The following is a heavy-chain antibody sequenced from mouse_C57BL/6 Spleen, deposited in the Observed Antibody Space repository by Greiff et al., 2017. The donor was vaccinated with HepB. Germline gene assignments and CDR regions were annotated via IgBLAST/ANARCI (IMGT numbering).Heavy chain of an antibody. D-gene: IGHD1-1*01. CDR2: ISSGGSYT. CDR3: ARQGGYGSSPAWFAY. V-gene: IGHV5-6*01. Sequence: EVKVVESGGDLVKPGGSLKLSCAASGFTFSSYGMSWVRQTPDKRLEWVATISSGGSYTYYPDSVKGRFTISRDNAKNTLYLQMSSLKSEDTAMYYCARQGGYGSSPAWFAYWGQGTLVTVSA. CDR1: GFTFSSYG. J-gene: IGHJ3*01.